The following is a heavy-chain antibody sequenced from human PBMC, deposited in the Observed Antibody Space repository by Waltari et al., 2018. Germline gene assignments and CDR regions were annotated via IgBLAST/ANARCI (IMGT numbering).Heavy chain of an antibody. D-gene: IGHD5-12*01. CDR2: FYSGGST. J-gene: IGHJ4*02. Sequence: EVQLLESGGGLVQPGGSLRLSCAASGFTFSSYAMSWVRQAPGKGLDWVSVFYSGGSTYYADSVKGRFTISRDNSKNTLYLQMNSLRAEDTAVYYCAISDGYNFLGFDYWGQGTLVTVSS. CDR1: GFTFSSYA. CDR3: AISDGYNFLGFDY. V-gene: IGHV3-23*03.